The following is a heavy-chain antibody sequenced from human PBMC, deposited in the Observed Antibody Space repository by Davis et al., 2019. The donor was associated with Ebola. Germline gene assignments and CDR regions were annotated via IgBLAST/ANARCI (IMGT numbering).Heavy chain of an antibody. V-gene: IGHV3-23*01. Sequence: GESLKISCAASGFTFSNYAMSWVRQAPGKGLEWVSSITGSGGSRYHADSVKGRFTISRDNAKNSLYLQMNSLRAEDTAVYYCTTSITIFGVVMHDAFDIWGQGTMVTVSS. CDR2: ITGSGGSR. CDR3: TTSITIFGVVMHDAFDI. J-gene: IGHJ3*02. CDR1: GFTFSNYA. D-gene: IGHD3-3*01.